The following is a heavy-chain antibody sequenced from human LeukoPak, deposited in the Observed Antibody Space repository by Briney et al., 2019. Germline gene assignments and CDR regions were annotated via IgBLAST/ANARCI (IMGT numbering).Heavy chain of an antibody. CDR1: GYTFTSYA. J-gene: IGHJ6*04. Sequence: ASVTVSCKGSGYTFTSYAMHWVRQAPGQRLEWMGWIHAGNGNTKYSQKFQGRVTITRDTSASTAYMELSSLGSEDTAVYYCASGYLAATDYYYYGMDVWGKGTTVTVSS. D-gene: IGHD6-25*01. CDR2: IHAGNGNT. V-gene: IGHV1-3*01. CDR3: ASGYLAATDYYYYGMDV.